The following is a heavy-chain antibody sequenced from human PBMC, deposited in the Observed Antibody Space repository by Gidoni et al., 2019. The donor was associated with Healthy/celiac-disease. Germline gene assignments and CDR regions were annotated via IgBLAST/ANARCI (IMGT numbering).Heavy chain of an antibody. Sequence: EVQLVESGGGLVKPGGSLRLSCAASGFTFSSYSMNWVRQAPGKGLEWVSSISSSSSYIYYADSVKGRFTISRDNAKNSLYLQMNSLRAEDTAVYYCARDPGRTKLNWFDPWGQGTLVTVSS. V-gene: IGHV3-21*01. CDR2: ISSSSSYI. CDR3: ARDPGRTKLNWFDP. CDR1: GFTFSSYS. J-gene: IGHJ5*02. D-gene: IGHD1-1*01.